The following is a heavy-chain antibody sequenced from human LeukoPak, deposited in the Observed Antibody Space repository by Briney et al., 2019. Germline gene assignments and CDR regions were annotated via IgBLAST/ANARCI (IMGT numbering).Heavy chain of an antibody. CDR1: GGTFSSYA. Sequence: SVKVTCKASGGTFSSYAISWVRQAPGQGLEWMGRIIPIFGIANYAQKFQGRVTITADKSTSTAYMELSSLRSEDTAVYYCARTFRRDGSYPFDYWGQGTLVTVSS. CDR2: IIPIFGIA. V-gene: IGHV1-69*04. D-gene: IGHD1-26*01. J-gene: IGHJ4*02. CDR3: ARTFRRDGSYPFDY.